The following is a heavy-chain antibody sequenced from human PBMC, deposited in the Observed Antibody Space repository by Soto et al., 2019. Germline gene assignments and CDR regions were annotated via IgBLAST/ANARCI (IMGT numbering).Heavy chain of an antibody. V-gene: IGHV3-7*05. CDR1: GFTFSSYW. D-gene: IGHD3-10*01. CDR3: ARGIHITMVRGVIIRSRVDWFDP. Sequence: GGSLRLSCAASGFTFSSYWMSWVRQAPGKGLEWVANIKQDGSEKYYVDSVKGRFTISRDNAKNSLYLQMNSLRAEDTAVYYCARGIHITMVRGVIIRSRVDWFDPWGQGTLVTVSS. J-gene: IGHJ5*02. CDR2: IKQDGSEK.